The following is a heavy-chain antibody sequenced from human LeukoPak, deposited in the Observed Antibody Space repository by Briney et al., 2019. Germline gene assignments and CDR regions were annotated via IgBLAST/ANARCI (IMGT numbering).Heavy chain of an antibody. CDR3: ARSTCSGGSCYSHYDMDV. CDR2: INPNSGGT. V-gene: IGHV1-2*02. J-gene: IGHJ6*02. Sequence: ASVKVSCKASGYTFTGYYMHWVRQAPGQGLEWMGWINPNSGGTNYAQKFQGRVTMTRDTSISTAYMELSRLRSDDTAVYYCARSTCSGGSCYSHYDMDVWGQGTTVTVSS. D-gene: IGHD2-15*01. CDR1: GYTFTGYY.